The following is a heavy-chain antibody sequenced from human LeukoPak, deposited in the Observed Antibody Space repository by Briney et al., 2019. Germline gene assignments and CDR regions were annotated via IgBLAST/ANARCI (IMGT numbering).Heavy chain of an antibody. CDR1: GFTFSSYA. CDR3: AKYYGSGSYIMVYYFDY. D-gene: IGHD3-10*01. V-gene: IGHV3-23*01. J-gene: IGHJ4*02. Sequence: GGSLRLSCAASGFTFSSYAMSWVHKAPGKGLEWVSAISGSGGSTYYADSVKGRFTISRDNSKNTLYLQMNSLRAEDTAVYYCAKYYGSGSYIMVYYFDYWGQGTLVTVSS. CDR2: ISGSGGST.